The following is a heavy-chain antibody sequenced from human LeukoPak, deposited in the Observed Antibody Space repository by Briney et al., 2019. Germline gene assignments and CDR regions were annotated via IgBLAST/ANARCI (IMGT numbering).Heavy chain of an antibody. CDR3: AKETTADEDAFDP. D-gene: IGHD1-1*01. Sequence: GGSLRLSCAAPEFTFSNYGMHSVRQAPGKGLEWVAFIRYDGSNKYYADSVKGRFTVSRDNSKNTLYLQMNSLRAEDTAVYYCAKETTADEDAFDPWGQGTLVTVSS. CDR2: IRYDGSNK. V-gene: IGHV3-30*02. CDR1: EFTFSNYG. J-gene: IGHJ5*02.